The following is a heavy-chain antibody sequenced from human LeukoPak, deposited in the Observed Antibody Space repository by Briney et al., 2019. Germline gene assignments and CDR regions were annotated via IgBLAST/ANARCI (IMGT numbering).Heavy chain of an antibody. CDR2: IYYSGST. V-gene: IGHV4-39*01. CDR3: ARLLWYGGSTRGYYTDV. J-gene: IGHJ6*03. D-gene: IGHD2-2*01. CDR1: GDSISSSSYY. Sequence: SETLSLTCTVSGDSISSSSYYWGWIRQPPGMGLEWIGSIYYSGSTYYNPSLKSRVTISVDTSKNQFSLKLSSVTAAVTAVYYCARLLWYGGSTRGYYTDVWGKGTTVTVSS.